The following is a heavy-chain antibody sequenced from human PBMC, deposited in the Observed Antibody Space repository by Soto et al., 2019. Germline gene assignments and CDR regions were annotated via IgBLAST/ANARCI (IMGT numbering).Heavy chain of an antibody. CDR3: GRRIDVGSNSF. CDR1: GFSLTTSGVG. CDR2: VYSNDDK. Sequence: SGPTAGEPTQTLTLTCSFSGFSLTTSGVGVEWIRQPPGKALEWLALVYSNDDKRYSPSVKNRVTITKDTSRNRVVLTMTNVQTVDTDTYYCGRRIDVGSNSFWGQGTMVTVSS. V-gene: IGHV2-5*01. J-gene: IGHJ3*01. D-gene: IGHD2-15*01.